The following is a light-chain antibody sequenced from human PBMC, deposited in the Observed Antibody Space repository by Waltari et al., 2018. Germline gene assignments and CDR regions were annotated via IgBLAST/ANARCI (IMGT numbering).Light chain of an antibody. CDR1: QVISTW. CDR3: QQYNSYHT. V-gene: IGKV1-5*03. Sequence: DIQMTQSPSTLSASVGDRITITCRASQVISTWLAWYQQKQGKAPKLLIYKASNLESGVPSRFSGSGSGTEFTLTISSLQPDDFATYYCQQYNSYHTFGQGTKLEIK. J-gene: IGKJ2*01. CDR2: KAS.